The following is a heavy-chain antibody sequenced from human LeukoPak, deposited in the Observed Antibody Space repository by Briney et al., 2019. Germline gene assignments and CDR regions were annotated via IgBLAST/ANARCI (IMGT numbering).Heavy chain of an antibody. J-gene: IGHJ6*02. CDR3: ARDPDRKWLVQYYYYGMDV. CDR2: IIPILGIA. Sequence: SVKVSCKASGGTFSSYAISWVRQAPGQGLEWMGRIIPILGIANYAQKFQGRVTITADKSTSTAYMELSSLRSEDTAVYYCARDPDRKWLVQYYYYGMDVWGQGTTVTVSS. V-gene: IGHV1-69*04. CDR1: GGTFSSYA. D-gene: IGHD6-19*01.